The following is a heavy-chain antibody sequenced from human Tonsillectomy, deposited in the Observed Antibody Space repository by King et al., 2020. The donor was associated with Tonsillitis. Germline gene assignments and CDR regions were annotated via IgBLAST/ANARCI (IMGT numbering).Heavy chain of an antibody. D-gene: IGHD3-3*01. J-gene: IGHJ6*02. Sequence: VQLVESGGGVVQPGRSLRLSCAASGFTFSSYGMHWVRQAPGKGLEWVAVTSYDGTNKYYADSVKGRFTISRGNSKNTLYLQMNSLRAEDTAVYYCAKELRSYYNMDVWGQGTTVTVSS. V-gene: IGHV3-30*18. CDR3: AKELRSYYNMDV. CDR1: GFTFSSYG. CDR2: TSYDGTNK.